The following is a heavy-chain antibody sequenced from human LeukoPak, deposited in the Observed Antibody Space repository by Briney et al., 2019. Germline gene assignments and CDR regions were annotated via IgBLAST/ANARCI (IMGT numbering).Heavy chain of an antibody. CDR3: AREVILNAAYCNDDCNSGQFFDH. CDR1: GYMFNAYG. J-gene: IGHJ4*02. CDR2: ISSYNGNT. Sequence: GASVKVSCKASGYMFNAYGISWVRQAPGQGLAWMGWISSYNGNTNYPQKFQGRVTVTTDTSTTTAYMELTSLTSDDTAMYYCAREVILNAAYCNDDCNSGQFFDHWGQGTLVTVSS. D-gene: IGHD2-21*01. V-gene: IGHV1-18*01.